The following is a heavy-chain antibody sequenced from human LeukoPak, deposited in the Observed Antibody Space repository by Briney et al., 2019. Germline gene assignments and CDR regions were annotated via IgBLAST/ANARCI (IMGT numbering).Heavy chain of an antibody. CDR1: GGSISSYY. CDR2: IYYSGGT. D-gene: IGHD1-1*01. CDR3: ARGGTPDHAFDI. Sequence: PSETLSLTCTVSGGSISSYYWSWIRQPPGKGLEWIGYIYYSGGTNYNPSLKSRVTISVDTSKNQFSLRLSSVTAADTAVYYCARGGTPDHAFDIWGQGTMVTVSS. J-gene: IGHJ3*02. V-gene: IGHV4-59*01.